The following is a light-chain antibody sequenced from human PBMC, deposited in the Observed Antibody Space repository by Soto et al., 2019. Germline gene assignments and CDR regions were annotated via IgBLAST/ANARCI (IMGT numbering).Light chain of an antibody. CDR3: QQRSNWPPIT. Sequence: EVVMTQSPATLSVSPVERATLSCRASESVSRNLAWYQQKPGQAPRLLIYDASTRATGVPARFSGSGSGTDFTLTISSLEPEDFAVYYCQQRSNWPPITFGQGTRLEIK. CDR1: ESVSRN. V-gene: IGKV3-11*01. CDR2: DAS. J-gene: IGKJ5*01.